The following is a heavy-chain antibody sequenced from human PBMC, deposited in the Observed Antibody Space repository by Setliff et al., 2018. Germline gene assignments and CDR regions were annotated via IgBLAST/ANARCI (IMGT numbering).Heavy chain of an antibody. Sequence: ASETLSLTCIVSGASINSSTFFWGWIRQPPGKGLEWIGYSSTSGTTNSIPSLKSRVTISVDTSKNQFSLKLSSVTAADTAVYYCARVTVTTPTNWFDPWGQGTLVTVSS. CDR2: SSTSGTT. CDR1: GASINSSTFF. J-gene: IGHJ5*02. CDR3: ARVTVTTPTNWFDP. V-gene: IGHV4-61*05. D-gene: IGHD4-17*01.